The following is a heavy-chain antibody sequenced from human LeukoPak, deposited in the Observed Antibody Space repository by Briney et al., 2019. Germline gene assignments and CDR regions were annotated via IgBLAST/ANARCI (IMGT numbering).Heavy chain of an antibody. CDR3: ARDKFYDSSGSSRWFDP. CDR1: GGSISSYY. CDR2: IYYSGST. Sequence: SETLSLTCTVSGGSISSYYWSWIRQPPGKGLEWIGYIYYSGSTNYNPSLKSRVTISVDTSKNQFSLKLSSVTAADTAVYYCARDKFYDSSGSSRWFDPRGQGTLVTVSS. J-gene: IGHJ5*02. V-gene: IGHV4-59*01. D-gene: IGHD3-22*01.